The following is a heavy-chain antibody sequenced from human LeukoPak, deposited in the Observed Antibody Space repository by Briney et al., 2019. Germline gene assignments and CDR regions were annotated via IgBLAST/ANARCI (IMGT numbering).Heavy chain of an antibody. CDR2: ISSDGSSS. Sequence: GGSLRLSCEASGFTFSSSWMHWVRQAPGKGLVWVSRISSDGSSSSYADSVKGRFTISRDNAKNTLSLQMNSLRAEDTAVYYCARSSGYGYDYWGQGTLVTVSS. D-gene: IGHD5-18*01. J-gene: IGHJ4*02. V-gene: IGHV3-74*01. CDR3: ARSSGYGYDY. CDR1: GFTFSSSW.